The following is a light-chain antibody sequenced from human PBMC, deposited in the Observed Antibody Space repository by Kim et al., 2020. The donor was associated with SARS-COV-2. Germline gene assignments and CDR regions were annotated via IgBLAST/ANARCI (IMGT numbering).Light chain of an antibody. CDR2: SND. Sequence: QRFTISCSGSSTNIGGNVVNWYQQLPGTAPKLLIYSNDSQPSGVPDRFSGSKSGTSASLDISGLQSEDEADYYCAAWDDSLNGSVFGGGTQLTVL. V-gene: IGLV1-44*01. J-gene: IGLJ3*02. CDR1: STNIGGNV. CDR3: AAWDDSLNGSV.